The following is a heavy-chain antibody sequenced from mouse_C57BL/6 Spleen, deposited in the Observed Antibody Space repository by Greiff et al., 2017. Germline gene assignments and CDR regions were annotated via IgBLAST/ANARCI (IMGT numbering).Heavy chain of an antibody. V-gene: IGHV5-17*01. J-gene: IGHJ4*01. D-gene: IGHD2-3*01. Sequence: DVKLVESGGGLVQPGGSLKLSCAASGFTFSDSGMHWVRHAPEKGLEWVAYISSGNSTIYYADTVKGRFPFSTDNADNTLFLLMTNLRSEETAMYYCATPVTIYDCYYGSMDYWGQGTSVTVSA. CDR2: ISSGNSTI. CDR3: ATPVTIYDCYYGSMDY. CDR1: GFTFSDSG.